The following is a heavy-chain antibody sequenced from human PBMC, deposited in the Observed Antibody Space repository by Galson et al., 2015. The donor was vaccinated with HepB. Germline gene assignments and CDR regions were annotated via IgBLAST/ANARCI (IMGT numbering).Heavy chain of an antibody. Sequence: SVKVSCKASGYTFTSYGISWVRQAPGQGLEWMGWISAYNGNTDYAQKLQGRVTMTTDTSTSTACMELRSLRSDDTAVYYCARVARGDAFDIWGQGTMVTVSS. J-gene: IGHJ3*02. V-gene: IGHV1-18*04. CDR1: GYTFTSYG. CDR2: ISAYNGNT. CDR3: ARVARGDAFDI.